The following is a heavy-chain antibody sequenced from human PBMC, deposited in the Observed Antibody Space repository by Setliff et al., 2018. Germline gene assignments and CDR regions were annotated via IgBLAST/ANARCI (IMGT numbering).Heavy chain of an antibody. Sequence: PSETLSLTCTVSGGSISSGGYYWSWIRQHPGKGLEWSGYIYYSGSTYYNPSLKSRVTISVDTSKNQFSLKLSSVTAADTAVYYCARGVAGNYYYMDVWGKGTTVTVSS. CDR1: GGSISSGGYY. CDR2: IYYSGST. D-gene: IGHD6-19*01. J-gene: IGHJ6*03. V-gene: IGHV4-31*02. CDR3: ARGVAGNYYYMDV.